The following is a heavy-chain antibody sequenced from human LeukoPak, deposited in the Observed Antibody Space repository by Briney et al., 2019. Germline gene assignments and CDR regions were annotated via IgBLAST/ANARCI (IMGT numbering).Heavy chain of an antibody. J-gene: IGHJ4*02. V-gene: IGHV3-7*02. CDR2: IKEDGSEK. CDR3: AKWDKDTLTGYYWLDN. Sequence: PGGSLRLSCAASGFSLSSYWMSWVRQAPGKGLEWVGNIKEDGSEKNYADSVKGRFTISRDNAKNSLYLQMNSLRGEDTAVHYCAKWDKDTLTGYYWLDNWGQGTLVTVSS. D-gene: IGHD3-9*01. CDR1: GFSLSSYW.